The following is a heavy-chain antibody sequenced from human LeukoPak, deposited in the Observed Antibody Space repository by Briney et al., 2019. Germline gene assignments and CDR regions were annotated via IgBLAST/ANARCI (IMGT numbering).Heavy chain of an antibody. CDR2: INHSGST. J-gene: IGHJ4*02. D-gene: IGHD3-3*01. Sequence: PSETLSLTCAVYGGSFSGYYWSWIRQPPGKGLEWIGEINHSGSTNYNPSLKSRVTISVDTSKNQFSLKLSSVTAADTAVYYCARVLYYDFWSGPGGLVDYWGQGTLVTVSS. CDR1: GGSFSGYY. V-gene: IGHV4-34*01. CDR3: ARVLYYDFWSGPGGLVDY.